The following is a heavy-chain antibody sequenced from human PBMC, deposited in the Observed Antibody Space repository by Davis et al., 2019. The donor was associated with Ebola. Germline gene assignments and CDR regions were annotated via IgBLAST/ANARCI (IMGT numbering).Heavy chain of an antibody. CDR2: ISYDGSNK. J-gene: IGHJ6*02. Sequence: GGSLRLSCAASGFTFSSYGMHWVRQAPGKGLEWVAVISYDGSNKYYADSVKGRFIISRDNSKNTLYLQMNSLRAEDTAVYYCAKDGGELSGAYYYYYGMDVWGQGTTVTVSS. CDR1: GFTFSSYG. V-gene: IGHV3-30*18. CDR3: AKDGGELSGAYYYYYGMDV. D-gene: IGHD3-16*02.